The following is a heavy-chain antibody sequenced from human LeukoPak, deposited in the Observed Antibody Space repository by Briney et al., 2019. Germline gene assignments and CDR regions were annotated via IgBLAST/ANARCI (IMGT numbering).Heavy chain of an antibody. CDR2: IKQDGSEK. Sequence: GGSLRLSCAASGFTFSSYWMSWVRQAPGKGLEWVANIKQDGSEKCYVDSVKGRFTLSRDNSKDTLYLQMNSLRAEDTAMYYCAKAVGATTWNFEYWGQGTLVTVSS. D-gene: IGHD1-26*01. CDR3: AKAVGATTWNFEY. V-gene: IGHV3-7*03. CDR1: GFTFSSYW. J-gene: IGHJ4*02.